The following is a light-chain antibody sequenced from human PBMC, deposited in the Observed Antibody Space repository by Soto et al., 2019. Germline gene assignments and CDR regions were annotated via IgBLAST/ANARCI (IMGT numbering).Light chain of an antibody. CDR1: QSGSGY. CDR3: QQRSNWPYLT. Sequence: EIVLTQSPDTLSLSPGERATLSCRASQSGSGYLGWYQQKPGQAPRLLIYDASNRAYGVPARFRGSGSGTNFTLTIASLEPEDFAVYYCQQRSNWPYLTFGGGNRV. V-gene: IGKV3-11*01. CDR2: DAS. J-gene: IGKJ4*01.